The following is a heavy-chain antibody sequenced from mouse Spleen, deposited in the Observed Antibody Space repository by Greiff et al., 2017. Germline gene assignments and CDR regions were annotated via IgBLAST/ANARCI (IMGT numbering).Heavy chain of an antibody. CDR2: ISYSGST. CDR1: GYSITSGYD. D-gene: IGHD1-1*01. J-gene: IGHJ2*01. V-gene: IGHV3-1*01. Sequence: EVQRVESGPGMVKPSQSLSLTCTVTGYSITSGYDWHWIRHFPGNKLEWMGYISYSGSTNYNPSLKSRISITHDTSKNHFFLKLNSVTTEDTATYYCARAYYYGPYFDYWGQGTTLTVSS. CDR3: ARAYYYGPYFDY.